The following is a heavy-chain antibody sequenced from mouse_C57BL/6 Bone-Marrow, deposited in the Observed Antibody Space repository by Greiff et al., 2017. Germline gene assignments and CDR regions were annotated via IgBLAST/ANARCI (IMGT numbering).Heavy chain of an antibody. Sequence: QVQLQQPGAELVKPGASVKMSCKASGYTFTSYWITWVKQRPGQGLEWIGDIYPGSGSTNYNEKFKSKATLTVDTSSSTAYMQLSNLTSEDSAVYYCARSGAAQATAYWGQGTLVTVSA. J-gene: IGHJ3*01. V-gene: IGHV1-55*01. D-gene: IGHD3-2*02. CDR3: ARSGAAQATAY. CDR2: IYPGSGST. CDR1: GYTFTSYW.